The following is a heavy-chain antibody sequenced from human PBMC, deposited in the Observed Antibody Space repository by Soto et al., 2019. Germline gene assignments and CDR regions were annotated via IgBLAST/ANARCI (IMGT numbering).Heavy chain of an antibody. D-gene: IGHD2-8*01. CDR2: ISNSGGRT. J-gene: IGHJ2*01. Sequence: EVQLLESGGGLLQPGGSLRLSCAASGFTFRSYAMSWVRQAPGKGLEWVSGISNSGGRTYYAEAAKGRFTISRDNSKNTLYLQMNSLRAEDTALYYCAKDNGPPGTSDWYFDFWGRGTLVSVSS. CDR3: AKDNGPPGTSDWYFDF. CDR1: GFTFRSYA. V-gene: IGHV3-23*01.